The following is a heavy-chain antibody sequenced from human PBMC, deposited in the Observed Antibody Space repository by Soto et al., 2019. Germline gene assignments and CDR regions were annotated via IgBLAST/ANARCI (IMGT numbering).Heavy chain of an antibody. Sequence: SETLSLTCTVSGGSISSYYWSWIRQPPGKGLEWIGYIYYSGSTNYNPSLKSRVTISVDTSKNQFSLKLSSVAAADTAVYYCAREAVDTAMVGRGFDYWGQGTLVTVSS. J-gene: IGHJ4*02. CDR3: AREAVDTAMVGRGFDY. CDR2: IYYSGST. D-gene: IGHD5-18*01. CDR1: GGSISSYY. V-gene: IGHV4-59*01.